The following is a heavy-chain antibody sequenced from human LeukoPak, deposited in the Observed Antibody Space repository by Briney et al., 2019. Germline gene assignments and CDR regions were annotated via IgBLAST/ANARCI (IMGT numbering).Heavy chain of an antibody. V-gene: IGHV3-23*01. D-gene: IGHD3-22*01. J-gene: IGHJ4*02. CDR1: GFTFNSYA. CDR2: ISGNGGTT. Sequence: GGSLRLSCAASGFTFNSYAMSWVRQAPGKGLEWVSSISGNGGTTYYADSVEGRFTISRDDSKNTLYLQMNSLRVEDTAVYYCARAHTTYYYDSSGYYFDYWGQGTLVTVSS. CDR3: ARAHTTYYYDSSGYYFDY.